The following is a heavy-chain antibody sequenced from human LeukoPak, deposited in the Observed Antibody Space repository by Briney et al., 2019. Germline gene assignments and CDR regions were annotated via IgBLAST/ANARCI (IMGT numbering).Heavy chain of an antibody. D-gene: IGHD2-15*01. CDR2: ISSSSSYI. V-gene: IGHV3-21*01. J-gene: IGHJ4*02. Sequence: GGPLRLSCAASGFTFSSYSMKWVRQARGKVLEWVSSISSSSSYIYYADSLKGRFTISRDNAKNSLYLQMNSLRAEDTAVYYCALTAVVGTHTLDYWGQGTLVTVSS. CDR3: ALTAVVGTHTLDY. CDR1: GFTFSSYS.